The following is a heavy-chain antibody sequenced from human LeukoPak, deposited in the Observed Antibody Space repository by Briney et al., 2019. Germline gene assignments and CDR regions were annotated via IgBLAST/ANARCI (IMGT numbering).Heavy chain of an antibody. V-gene: IGHV4-59*11. J-gene: IGHJ4*02. D-gene: IGHD4-17*01. Sequence: PSETLSLTCTVSGDSMNSHYWSGTRQPPGKGLEWIGYMYYTGTTNYNPSLKSRVTISIDASKNQFSLKLSSVTAADTAVYYCSRGATVTSVGGYYWGQGTLVTVSS. CDR3: SRGATVTSVGGYY. CDR1: GDSMNSHY. CDR2: MYYTGTT.